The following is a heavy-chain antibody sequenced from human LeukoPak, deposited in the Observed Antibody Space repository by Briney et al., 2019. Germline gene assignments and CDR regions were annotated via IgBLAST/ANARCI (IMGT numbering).Heavy chain of an antibody. Sequence: SETLSLTCTVSGDSIRSDNYYWGWIRQPPGKGLEWIGSIYDTGSTFYNPSLKSRVIISVDTSKNQFSLKLSSVTAADTAVYYCQSRFLEWLLDYWGQGTLVTVSS. J-gene: IGHJ4*02. D-gene: IGHD3-3*01. V-gene: IGHV4-39*01. CDR1: GDSIRSDNYY. CDR2: IYDTGST. CDR3: QSRFLEWLLDY.